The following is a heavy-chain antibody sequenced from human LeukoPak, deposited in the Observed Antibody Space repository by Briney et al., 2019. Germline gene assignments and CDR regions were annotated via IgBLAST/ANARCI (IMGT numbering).Heavy chain of an antibody. V-gene: IGHV3-66*02. J-gene: IGHJ4*02. D-gene: IGHD3-22*01. Sequence: GGSLRLSCAASGLTVSSNYMSWVRQSPGKGLEWVSVVYSGGDTYYTDSVKSRFTISRDNSKNTVYLQMNSLRAEDTAVYYCARNRDSSGYIYWGQGTLVTVSS. CDR1: GLTVSSNY. CDR3: ARNRDSSGYIY. CDR2: VYSGGDT.